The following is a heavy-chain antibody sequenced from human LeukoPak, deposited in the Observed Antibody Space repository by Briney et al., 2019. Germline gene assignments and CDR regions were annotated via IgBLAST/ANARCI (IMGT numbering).Heavy chain of an antibody. Sequence: SETLSLTCAVYGGSFSGYYWSWIRQSPGKGLEWIGEINHSGSTNYNPSLKSRVTISVDTSKNQFSLKLSSVTAAGTAVYYCASRGYSYGANWGQGTLVTVSS. CDR2: INHSGST. CDR3: ASRGYSYGAN. CDR1: GGSFSGYY. D-gene: IGHD5-18*01. J-gene: IGHJ4*02. V-gene: IGHV4-34*01.